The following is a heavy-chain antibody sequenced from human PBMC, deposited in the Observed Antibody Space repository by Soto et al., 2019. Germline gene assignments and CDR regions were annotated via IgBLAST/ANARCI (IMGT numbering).Heavy chain of an antibody. CDR2: VSPYNGHT. Sequence: QVQLVQSAAEVKKPGGSVKVSCKASGYSFTSYGISWVRRAPGQGLEWMGWVSPYNGHTQFAQRFQGRVTMTTDTSTKTAYMELRNLRSDDTAHYYCARDLTIVPATHPRLENYGMDVWGQGTTVIVSS. V-gene: IGHV1-18*01. CDR1: GYSFTSYG. CDR3: ARDLTIVPATHPRLENYGMDV. D-gene: IGHD2-15*01. J-gene: IGHJ6*02.